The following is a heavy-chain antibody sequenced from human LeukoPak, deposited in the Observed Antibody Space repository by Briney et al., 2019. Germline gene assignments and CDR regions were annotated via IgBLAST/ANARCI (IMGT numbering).Heavy chain of an antibody. V-gene: IGHV5-51*01. J-gene: IGHJ3*02. Sequence: GESLKISCKGSGYSFTSYWIGWVRQMPGKGFEWMGIIYPGDSDTRYSPSFQGQVTISADKSISTAYLQWSSLKASDTAMYYCAGPFGQQLVTNHAFDIWGQGTMVTVSS. CDR3: AGPFGQQLVTNHAFDI. CDR2: IYPGDSDT. D-gene: IGHD6-13*01. CDR1: GYSFTSYW.